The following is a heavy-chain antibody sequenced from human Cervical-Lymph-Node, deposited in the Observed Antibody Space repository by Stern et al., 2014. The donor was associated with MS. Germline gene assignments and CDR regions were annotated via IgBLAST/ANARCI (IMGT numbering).Heavy chain of an antibody. CDR3: TKDSGSFSIDS. CDR2: INPSGDGT. D-gene: IGHD1-26*01. V-gene: IGHV1-46*03. CDR1: GYTFTTYY. Sequence: VQLVESGAEVKKPGASVKVSCKASGYTFTTYYMHWVRQAPGQGLEWMGIINPSGDGTTSAHMLQGRVTMTRDTSTSTVYMELSSLRSEDTAIYYCTKDSGSFSIDSWGQGTLVTVSS. J-gene: IGHJ4*02.